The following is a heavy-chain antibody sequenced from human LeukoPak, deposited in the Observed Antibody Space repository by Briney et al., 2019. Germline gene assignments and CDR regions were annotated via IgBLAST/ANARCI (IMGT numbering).Heavy chain of an antibody. V-gene: IGHV1-69*06. J-gene: IGHJ6*04. Sequence: SVKVSCKASGGTFSSYAISWVRQAPGQGLEWMGGIIPIFGTANNAQKFQGRVTITADKSTSTAYMELSSLRSEDTAVYYCARDRASSSSPYYYYYYGMDVWGKGTTVTVSS. CDR3: ARDRASSSSPYYYYYYGMDV. CDR1: GGTFSSYA. D-gene: IGHD6-13*01. CDR2: IIPIFGTA.